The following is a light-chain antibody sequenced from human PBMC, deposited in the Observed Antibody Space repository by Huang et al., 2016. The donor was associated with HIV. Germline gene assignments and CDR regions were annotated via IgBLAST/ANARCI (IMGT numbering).Light chain of an antibody. Sequence: IQLNQSPSSLSASVGDRVTITCRASQGISNYLAWYQQKPGQAPKLLIFAASTLQSGVPSRFSGSGSGTDFPLTISSLQPEDFATYYCQQLNSFPREYTFGQGTKLEIK. V-gene: IGKV1-9*01. CDR3: QQLNSFPREYT. J-gene: IGKJ2*01. CDR1: QGISNY. CDR2: AAS.